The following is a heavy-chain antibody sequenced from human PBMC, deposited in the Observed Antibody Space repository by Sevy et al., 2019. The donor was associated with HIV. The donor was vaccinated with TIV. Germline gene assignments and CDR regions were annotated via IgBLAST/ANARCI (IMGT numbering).Heavy chain of an antibody. CDR2: IYYSGRS. D-gene: IGHD3-10*01. CDR1: GGSISSSGYF. CDR3: AGRGSGSYPLYFDF. Sequence: SETLSLTCSVSGGSISSSGYFWGWIRQPPGKGLEWIGNIYYSGRSFYNPSLKSRVTMSADTSKNQFSLNLTSLTAAAAVVYCCAGRGSGSYPLYFDFWGQGTLVTVSS. V-gene: IGHV4-39*01. J-gene: IGHJ4*02.